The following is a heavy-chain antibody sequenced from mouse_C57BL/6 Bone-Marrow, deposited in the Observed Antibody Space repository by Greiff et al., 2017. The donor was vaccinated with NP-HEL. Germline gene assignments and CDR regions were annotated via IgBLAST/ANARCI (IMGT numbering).Heavy chain of an antibody. J-gene: IGHJ3*01. CDR3: AILYYDWFAY. Sequence: QVQLQQPGAELVKPGASVKVSCKASGYTFTSYWMHWVKQRPGQGLEWIGRIHPSDSDTNYNQKFKGKATLTVDQSSSTAYMQLSSLTSEDSAFYYCAILYYDWFAYWGQGTLVTVSA. D-gene: IGHD1-1*01. CDR2: IHPSDSDT. CDR1: GYTFTSYW. V-gene: IGHV1-74*01.